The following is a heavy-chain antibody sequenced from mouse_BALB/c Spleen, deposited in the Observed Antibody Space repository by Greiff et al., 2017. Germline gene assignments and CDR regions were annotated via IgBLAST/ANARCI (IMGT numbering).Heavy chain of an antibody. V-gene: IGHV5-17*02. D-gene: IGHD2-14*01. CDR2: ISSGSSTI. J-gene: IGHJ2*01. CDR1: GFTFSSFG. Sequence: EVMLVESGGGLVKPGGSLKLSCAASGFTFSSFGMHWVRQAPEKGLEWVAYISSGSSTIYYADTVKGRFTISRDNPKNTLFLQMTSLRSEDTAMYYCARSRYDVGFDYWGQGTTLTVSS. CDR3: ARSRYDVGFDY.